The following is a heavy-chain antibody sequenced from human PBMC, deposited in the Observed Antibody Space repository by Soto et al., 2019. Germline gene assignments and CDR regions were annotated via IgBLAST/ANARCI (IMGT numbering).Heavy chain of an antibody. V-gene: IGHV5-51*01. CDR1: GYKFGSAW. J-gene: IGHJ4*02. CDR2: IKPGTSDI. CDR3: ARQLSHICDS. Sequence: VEALKISGEGGGYKFGSAWSGCVRQMPGKGLEWMGIIKPGTSDIRYSPSCRGHVTISADEAVSTAYLQWSSLKASDTAMYYCARQLSHICDSWGQGTLVTVSS. D-gene: IGHD3-3*02.